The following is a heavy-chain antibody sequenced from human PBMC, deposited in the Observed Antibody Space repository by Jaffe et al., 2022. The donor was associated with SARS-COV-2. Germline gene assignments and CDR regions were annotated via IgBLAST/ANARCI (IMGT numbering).Heavy chain of an antibody. D-gene: IGHD6-19*01. J-gene: IGHJ4*02. CDR3: AREDSSGPVPSFYFDY. CDR2: IKQDGSEK. CDR1: GFTFSSYW. V-gene: IGHV3-7*01. Sequence: EVQLVESGGGLVQPGGSLRLSCAASGFTFSSYWMSWVRQAPGKGLEWVANIKQDGSEKYYVDSVKGRFTISRDNAKNSLYLQMNSLRAEDTAVYYCAREDSSGPVPSFYFDYWGQGTLVTVSS.